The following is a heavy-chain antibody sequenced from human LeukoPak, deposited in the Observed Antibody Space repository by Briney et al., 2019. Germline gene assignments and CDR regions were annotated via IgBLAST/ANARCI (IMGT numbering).Heavy chain of an antibody. D-gene: IGHD4-17*01. V-gene: IGHV3-30*18. CDR2: ISFDGSRR. J-gene: IGHJ4*02. CDR1: GFTFSDSG. CDR3: AKEGTDYGDYPYFFDY. Sequence: GGSLRLSCAASGFTFSDSGMHWVRQAPGKGLEWVAIISFDGSRRFYADSVRGRFTVSRDNSKNTLFLQMDSLSADDTGVYYCAKEGTDYGDYPYFFDYWGQGTLVTVSS.